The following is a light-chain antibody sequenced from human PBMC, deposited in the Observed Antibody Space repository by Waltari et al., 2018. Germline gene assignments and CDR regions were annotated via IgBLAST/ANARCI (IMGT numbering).Light chain of an antibody. V-gene: IGLV3-19*01. Sequence: SSELTQDPAVSVALGQTVRITCQGDSLRDYYASWYQLKPGQAPGLVIYGKNNRPSGIPDRFSGSSSGNTASLTITGAQAEDEADYYCNSRDSSGQVVFGGGTKLTVL. CDR1: SLRDYY. J-gene: IGLJ2*01. CDR3: NSRDSSGQVV. CDR2: GKN.